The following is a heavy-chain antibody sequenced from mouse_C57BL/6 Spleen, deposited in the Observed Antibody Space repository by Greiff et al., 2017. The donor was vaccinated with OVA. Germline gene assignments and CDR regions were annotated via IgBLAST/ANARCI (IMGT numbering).Heavy chain of an antibody. V-gene: IGHV1-80*01. D-gene: IGHD1-1*01. J-gene: IGHJ1*03. CDR2: IYPGDGDT. CDR3: ARARVRWGYFDD. Sequence: QVQLKESGAELVKPGASVKISCKASGYAFSSYWMNWVKQRPGKGLEWIGQIYPGDGDTNYNGKFKGKATLTADKSSSTAYMQLSSLTSEDSAVYFCARARVRWGYFDDWGKGTTLTVSS. CDR1: GYAFSSYW.